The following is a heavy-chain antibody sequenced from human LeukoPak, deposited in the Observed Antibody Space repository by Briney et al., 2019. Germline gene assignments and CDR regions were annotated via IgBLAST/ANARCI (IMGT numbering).Heavy chain of an antibody. CDR1: GFAFDTYS. Sequence: PGGSLRLSCAASGFAFDTYSMTWVRQAPGKGLEWVSSISSWSSFIYSADSVTGRFTISRDNAKNSLYLQMNSLRAEDTAVYYCARDPGIAAVSAWGQGTLVTVSS. CDR3: ARDPGIAAVSA. D-gene: IGHD6-13*01. CDR2: ISSWSSFI. V-gene: IGHV3-21*01. J-gene: IGHJ5*02.